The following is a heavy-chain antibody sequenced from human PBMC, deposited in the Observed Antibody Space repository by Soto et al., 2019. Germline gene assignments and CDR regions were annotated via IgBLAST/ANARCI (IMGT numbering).Heavy chain of an antibody. V-gene: IGHV3-23*01. CDR2: MTGSGGDI. CDR3: AKDAVYGDGLWLAAN. Sequence: EVQLLESGGGLVQPGESLSLSCTASGFTFSIYAMMCVRQPPGKGQEWVAGMTGSGGDIRYADSVKGRFTISKDNSKNTLYLQRNSLRAEDTAMYYCAKDAVYGDGLWLAANWGQGTLVTVAS. D-gene: IGHD2-21*02. CDR1: GFTFSIYA. J-gene: IGHJ4*02.